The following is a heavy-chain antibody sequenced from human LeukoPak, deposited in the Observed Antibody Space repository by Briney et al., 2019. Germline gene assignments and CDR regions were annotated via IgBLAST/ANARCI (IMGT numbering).Heavy chain of an antibody. CDR1: GYTFTGYY. J-gene: IGHJ4*02. CDR3: ARDSLEYSGSYYILDY. V-gene: IGHV1-2*02. D-gene: IGHD1-26*01. Sequence: ASVKVSCKASGYTFTGYYMHWVRQAPGQGLEWMGWINPNSGGTNYAQRFQGRVTMTRDTSISTAYMELSRLRSDDTAVYYCARDSLEYSGSYYILDYWGQGTLVTVSS. CDR2: INPNSGGT.